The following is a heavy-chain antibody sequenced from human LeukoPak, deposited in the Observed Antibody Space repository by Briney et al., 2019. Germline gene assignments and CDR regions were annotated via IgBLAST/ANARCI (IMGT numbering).Heavy chain of an antibody. Sequence: PGGSLRLSCAASGFTFSTYAMSWVRQAPGKGLEWVSALSPSGGITYYEDSVKGRFTISRDNSKNTLYLQMNSLRAEDTAVYYCAKDVPGGWWYFDLWGRGTLVTVSS. J-gene: IGHJ2*01. D-gene: IGHD6-19*01. V-gene: IGHV3-23*01. CDR3: AKDVPGGWWYFDL. CDR1: GFTFSTYA. CDR2: LSPSGGIT.